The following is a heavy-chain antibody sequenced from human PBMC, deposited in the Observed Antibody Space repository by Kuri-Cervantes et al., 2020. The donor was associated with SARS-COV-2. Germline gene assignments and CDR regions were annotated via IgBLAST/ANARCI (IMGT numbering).Heavy chain of an antibody. V-gene: IGHV3-30-3*01. J-gene: IGHJ6*02. D-gene: IGHD1-26*01. CDR2: ISYDGNNE. Sequence: SLKISCAASGFTFSTYAITWVRRAPGKGLEWVAVISYDGNNEYYAESVRCPITISRDNSKNSLYLQMNSLRAEDTAVYYCARLHAVGKTSYFALDVWGQGTTVTVSS. CDR3: ARLHAVGKTSYFALDV. CDR1: GFTFSTYA.